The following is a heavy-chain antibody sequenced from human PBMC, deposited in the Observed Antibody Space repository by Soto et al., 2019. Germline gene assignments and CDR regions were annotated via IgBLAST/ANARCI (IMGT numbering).Heavy chain of an antibody. D-gene: IGHD4-17*01. CDR1: GGSISSGDYY. CDR3: AREPTTVTQIDY. J-gene: IGHJ4*02. V-gene: IGHV4-30-4*01. CDR2: MYYSGNT. Sequence: QVQLQESGPGLVKPSQTLSLTCTVSGGSISSGDYYWSWIRQPPGKGLEWIGYMYYSGNTYSNPSLKSRVTISVDTSKNQFSLKLSSVTAADTAVYYCAREPTTVTQIDYWGQGILVTVSA.